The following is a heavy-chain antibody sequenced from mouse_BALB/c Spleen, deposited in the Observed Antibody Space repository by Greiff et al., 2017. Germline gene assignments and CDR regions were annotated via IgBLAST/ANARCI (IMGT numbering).Heavy chain of an antibody. CDR2: ISSGSSAI. V-gene: IGHV5-17*02. D-gene: IGHD2-10*02. Sequence: EVHLVESGGGLVQPGGSRKLSCAASGFTFSSFGMHWVRQAPEKGLEWVAYISSGSSAIYSADTVKGRFTISRNNPKNTLFLQLTSLRSEDTAMYYCAREEGYGNYLDYWGQGTTLTVSS. J-gene: IGHJ2*01. CDR1: GFTFSSFG. CDR3: AREEGYGNYLDY.